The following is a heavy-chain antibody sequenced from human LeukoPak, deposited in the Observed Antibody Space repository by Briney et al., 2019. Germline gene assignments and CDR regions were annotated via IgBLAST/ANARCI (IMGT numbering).Heavy chain of an antibody. Sequence: GGSLRLSCAASGFTFSDYNMRWIRHAPGKGLEWVSSISRSGSTKYYGDSVKGRFTISRDNAKNSLFLQMNSLRAEDTAVYYCARVLRYCSGGNCYSGGLGYMDFWGKGTTVTVSS. CDR3: ARVLRYCSGGNCYSGGLGYMDF. V-gene: IGHV3-11*01. D-gene: IGHD2-15*01. CDR1: GFTFSDYN. J-gene: IGHJ6*03. CDR2: ISRSGSTK.